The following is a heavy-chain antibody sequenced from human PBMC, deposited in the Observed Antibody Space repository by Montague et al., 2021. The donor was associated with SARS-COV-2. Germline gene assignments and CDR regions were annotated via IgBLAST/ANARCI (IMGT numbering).Heavy chain of an antibody. D-gene: IGHD6-6*01. V-gene: IGHV4-4*02. Sequence: SETLSLTCAVSGASISSSNWWSWVRQPPGKGLEWIGEIYHSGSTNYNPSLKSRVTISVDKSKNQFSLKLSSVTAADTAVYYRARMALASSSSDFDYWGQGTLVTVSS. CDR1: GASISSSNW. CDR3: ARMALASSSSDFDY. CDR2: IYHSGST. J-gene: IGHJ4*02.